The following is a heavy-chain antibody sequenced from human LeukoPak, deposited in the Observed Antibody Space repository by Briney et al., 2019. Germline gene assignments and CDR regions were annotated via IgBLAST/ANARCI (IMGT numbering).Heavy chain of an antibody. CDR2: INHSGST. CDR1: GGSFSGYY. CDR3: ARGYSSGRNFDY. Sequence: SETLPLTCAVYGGSFSGYYWSWIRQPPGKGLEWIGEINHSGSTNYNPSLKSRVTISVDTSKNQFSLKLSSVTAADTAVYYCARGYSSGRNFDYWGQGTLVTVSS. J-gene: IGHJ4*02. D-gene: IGHD6-19*01. V-gene: IGHV4-34*01.